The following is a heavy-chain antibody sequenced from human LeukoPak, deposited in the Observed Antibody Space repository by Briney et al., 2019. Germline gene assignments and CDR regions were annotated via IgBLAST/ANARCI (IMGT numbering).Heavy chain of an antibody. CDR2: INPNSGGT. CDR1: GYNFTGYY. V-gene: IGHV1-2*02. Sequence: GASVKVSCKASGYNFTGYYMHWVRQAPGQGLEWMGWINPNSGGTNYAQKFQGRVTMTRDTSISTAYMELSRLRSDDTAVYYCARGTYLWGSGYYFDYWGQGTLVTVSS. D-gene: IGHD7-27*01. J-gene: IGHJ4*02. CDR3: ARGTYLWGSGYYFDY.